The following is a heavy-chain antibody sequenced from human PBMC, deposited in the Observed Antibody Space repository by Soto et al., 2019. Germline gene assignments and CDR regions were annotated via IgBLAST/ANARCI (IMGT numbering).Heavy chain of an antibody. CDR2: ISGSGGST. D-gene: IGHD3-10*01. Sequence: GSLRLSCAASGFTFSSYAMSWVRQAPGKGLEWVSAISGSGGSTYYADSVKGRFTISRDNSKNTLYLQMNSLRAEDTAVYYCARRMVRGVFNWFDPWGQGTLVTVSS. J-gene: IGHJ5*02. CDR1: GFTFSSYA. V-gene: IGHV3-23*01. CDR3: ARRMVRGVFNWFDP.